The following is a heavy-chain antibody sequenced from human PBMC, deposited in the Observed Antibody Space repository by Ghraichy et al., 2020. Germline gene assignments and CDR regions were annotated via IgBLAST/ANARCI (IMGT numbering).Heavy chain of an antibody. V-gene: IGHV3-23*01. CDR3: AKGRGSGYYSFDY. J-gene: IGHJ4*02. CDR2: ISGSGGST. Sequence: GGSLRFSCAASGFTFSSYAMSWVRQAPGKGLEWVSAISGSGGSTYYADSVKGRFTISRDNSKNTLYLQMNSLRAEDTAVYYCAKGRGSGYYSFDYWGQGTLVTVSS. D-gene: IGHD3-3*01. CDR1: GFTFSSYA.